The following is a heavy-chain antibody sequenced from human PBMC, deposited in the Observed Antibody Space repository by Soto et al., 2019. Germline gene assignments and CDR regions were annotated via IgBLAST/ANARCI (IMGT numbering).Heavy chain of an antibody. Sequence: PSETLSLTCTISGGSISSYYWSWIRQTPGKGLEWIGYVYFSGSTNYNPSLKSRVLISIDTSRNQFSLKLNSVTAADTAVYYCARGLGSRIAAAGRRWFDPWGQGTLVTVSS. CDR1: GGSISSYY. CDR3: ARGLGSRIAAAGRRWFDP. CDR2: VYFSGST. D-gene: IGHD6-13*01. J-gene: IGHJ5*02. V-gene: IGHV4-59*01.